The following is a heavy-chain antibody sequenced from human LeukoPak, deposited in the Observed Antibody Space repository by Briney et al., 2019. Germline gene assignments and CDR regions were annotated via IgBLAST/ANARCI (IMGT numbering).Heavy chain of an antibody. CDR3: ARDAGFFDY. J-gene: IGHJ4*02. V-gene: IGHV3-20*04. CDR1: GFTFDDYG. D-gene: IGHD3-3*01. CDR2: INWNGGRT. Sequence: GGPLRLSCAASGFTFDDYGMSWVRQAPGKGPEWVSGINWNGGRTGYAASVKGRFTISRDNPKNSLYLQMNSLRADDTALYYCARDAGFFDYWGQGILVTVSS.